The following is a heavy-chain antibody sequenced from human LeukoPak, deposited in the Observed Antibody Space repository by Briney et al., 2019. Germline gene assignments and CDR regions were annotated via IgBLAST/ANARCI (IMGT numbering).Heavy chain of an antibody. D-gene: IGHD2-15*01. CDR3: AKEGGYCSGGTCYNYFDY. Sequence: PGGSLRLSCAASGFTFSSYSMNWVRQAPGKGLEWVSSISSSSSYIYYADSVKGRFTISRDNAKNSLYLQMNSLRAEDTAVYYCAKEGGYCSGGTCYNYFDYWGQGTLVTVSS. V-gene: IGHV3-21*01. J-gene: IGHJ4*02. CDR1: GFTFSSYS. CDR2: ISSSSSYI.